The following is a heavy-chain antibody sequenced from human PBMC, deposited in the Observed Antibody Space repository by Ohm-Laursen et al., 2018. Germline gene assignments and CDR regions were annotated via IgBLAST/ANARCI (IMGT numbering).Heavy chain of an antibody. CDR3: AKATRIAVAEVDY. Sequence: ALRLSCAASGFTFSSYGMHWVRQAPGKGLEWVAVIWDDGSKDYYADSVKGRFIISRENSKNTLYLQMNSLRTEDTAVYFCAKATRIAVAEVDYWGQGTLVTVPS. V-gene: IGHV3-30*18. D-gene: IGHD6-19*01. CDR2: IWDDGSKD. CDR1: GFTFSSYG. J-gene: IGHJ4*02.